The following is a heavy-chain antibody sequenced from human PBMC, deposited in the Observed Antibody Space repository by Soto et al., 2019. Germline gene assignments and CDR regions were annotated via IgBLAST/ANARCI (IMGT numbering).Heavy chain of an antibody. CDR3: ARVPYYYDISGYYV. D-gene: IGHD3-22*01. CDR2: ISPYNGDT. V-gene: IGHV1-18*01. CDR1: GYTFSSYG. J-gene: IGHJ4*02. Sequence: ASVKVSCKASGYTFSSYGISWVRQAPGQGLEWMGWISPYNGDTKYALKFQGRVTMTTDTSTSTASMEVGSLRSDDTAVYYCARVPYYYDISGYYVWGQGTLVTVSS.